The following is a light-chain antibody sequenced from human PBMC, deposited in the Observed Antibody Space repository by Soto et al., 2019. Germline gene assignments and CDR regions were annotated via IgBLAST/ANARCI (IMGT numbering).Light chain of an antibody. J-gene: IGLJ1*01. Sequence: QSVLTQPASVSGSPGRSITISCTGTSSDVGGYNYVSWYQLHPGKAPKLMVYEVSNRPSGVSNRFSGSKSGNTASLTISGLQAEDEADYYCSSYTSSTAYVFG. V-gene: IGLV2-14*01. CDR3: SSYTSSTAYV. CDR1: SSDVGGYNY. CDR2: EVS.